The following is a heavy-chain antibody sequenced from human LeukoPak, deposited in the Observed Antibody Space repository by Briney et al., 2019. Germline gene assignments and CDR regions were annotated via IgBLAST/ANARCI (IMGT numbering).Heavy chain of an antibody. J-gene: IGHJ4*02. CDR2: INSDGSST. CDR3: ARDGLGSLFDY. D-gene: IGHD3-10*01. CDR1: GFTLDDYG. Sequence: PGGSLRLSCAASGFTLDDYGMNWVRQAPGKGLVWVSRINSDGSSTSYADSVKGRFTISRDNAKNTLYLQMNSLRAEDTAVYYCARDGLGSLFDYWGQGTLVTVSS. V-gene: IGHV3-74*01.